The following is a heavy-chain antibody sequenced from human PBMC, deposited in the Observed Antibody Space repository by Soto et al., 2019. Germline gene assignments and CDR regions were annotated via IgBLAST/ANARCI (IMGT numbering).Heavy chain of an antibody. J-gene: IGHJ4*02. CDR2: ISYDGSNK. D-gene: IGHD5-12*01. V-gene: IGHV3-30*03. CDR1: GFTFSSYG. Sequence: QVQLVESGGGVVQPGRSLRLSCAASGFTFSSYGMHWVRQAPGKGLEWVAVISYDGSNKYYADSVKGRFTISRDNSKNTLYLQMNSLRAEDTAVYYCLSGYGRHPYYFDYWGQGTLVTVSS. CDR3: LSGYGRHPYYFDY.